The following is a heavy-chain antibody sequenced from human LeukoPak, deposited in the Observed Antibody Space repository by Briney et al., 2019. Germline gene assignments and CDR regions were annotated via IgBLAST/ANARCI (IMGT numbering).Heavy chain of an antibody. CDR1: GYTFTTNW. J-gene: IGHJ4*02. V-gene: IGHV5-51*01. CDR2: ICPGDSDT. Sequence: GESLKISCEASGYTFTTNWIGWVRQLPGKGLEWMGIICPGDSDTRYSPSFEGQVSISADKSISTAYLQWSSLKASDTAIYFCATLGVSLSTPFEFWGQGSLVTVSS. CDR3: ATLGVSLSTPFEF. D-gene: IGHD2-15*01.